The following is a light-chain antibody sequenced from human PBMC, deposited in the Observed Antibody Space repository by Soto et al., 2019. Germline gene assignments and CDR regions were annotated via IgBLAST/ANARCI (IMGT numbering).Light chain of an antibody. CDR3: AAWDDSLGEGV. CDR2: STNEGD. Sequence: QSVLTQPPSASGTPGQRVTFSCSGSTSNIGSNYVYWYQQLPGTAPKLLLYSTNEGDHRPSGVPDRFSGSKSGTSASLDISGLRSGEGADYYCAAWDDSLGEGVFGGGTQLTVL. J-gene: IGLJ3*02. CDR1: TSNIGSNY. V-gene: IGLV1-47*01.